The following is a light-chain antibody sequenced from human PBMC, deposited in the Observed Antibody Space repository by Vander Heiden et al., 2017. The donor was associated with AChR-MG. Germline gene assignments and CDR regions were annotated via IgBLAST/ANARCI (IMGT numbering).Light chain of an antibody. CDR1: PSVSSY. V-gene: IGKV3-11*01. J-gene: IGKJ4*01. Sequence: EIVLTQSPATLSLSPGERATLSCRASPSVSSYLAWYQQQPGQASRLLNYAATNGAASIAARFSSGGSGTVFTLTISSLAPEDFAVYYCQQRSNWLTFGGGTKVEIK. CDR2: AAT. CDR3: QQRSNWLT.